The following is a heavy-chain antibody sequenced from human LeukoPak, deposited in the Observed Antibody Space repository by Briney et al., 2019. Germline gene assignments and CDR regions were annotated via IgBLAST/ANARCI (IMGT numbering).Heavy chain of an antibody. V-gene: IGHV1-2*02. CDR1: GYTFTGHD. D-gene: IGHD3-10*02. J-gene: IGHJ4*02. CDR3: TLFNY. Sequence: AASVKVSCKASGYTFTGHDMHWVRQAPGQGLEWMGWINPYSGAIYYVQKFQGRVTMTGDTSISTAYMELSRLKSDETDVYYCTLFNYWGKGTLVTVSS. CDR2: INPYSGAI.